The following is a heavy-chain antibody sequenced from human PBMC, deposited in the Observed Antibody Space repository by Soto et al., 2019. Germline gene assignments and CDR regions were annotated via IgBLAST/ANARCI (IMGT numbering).Heavy chain of an antibody. V-gene: IGHV4-30-4*01. D-gene: IGHD2-15*01. CDR3: ASRGTTTYCSGGSCYARGFDY. J-gene: IGHJ4*02. Sequence: QVQLQESGPGLVKPSQTLSLTCTVSGGSISSGDNYWNWIRQPPGKGLEWIGNIYYSGTTYYNPSLKSRVTISVDTSKNQFSLRLSSVTAADTAVYYCASRGTTTYCSGGSCYARGFDYWGQGTLVTVSS. CDR1: GGSISSGDNY. CDR2: IYYSGTT.